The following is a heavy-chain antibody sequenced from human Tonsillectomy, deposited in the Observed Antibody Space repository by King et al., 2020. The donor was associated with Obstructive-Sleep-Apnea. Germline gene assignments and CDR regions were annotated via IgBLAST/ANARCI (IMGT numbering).Heavy chain of an antibody. CDR1: GGSINSY. V-gene: IGHV4-59*08. J-gene: IGHJ6*02. D-gene: IGHD3-10*01. Sequence: QVQLQESGPGLVKPSETLSLTCTVSGGSINSYWSWIRQPPGKGLEWIGYIYYTGSTNYNPSLQRRVTISLDTSKKQLSLKVSSVTAADTAVYYCARHHGSASTKAYYYGMDVWGQGTTVTVSS. CDR2: IYYTGST. CDR3: ARHHGSASTKAYYYGMDV.